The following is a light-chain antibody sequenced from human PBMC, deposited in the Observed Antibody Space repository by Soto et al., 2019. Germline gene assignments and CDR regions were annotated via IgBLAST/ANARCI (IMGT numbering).Light chain of an antibody. CDR2: GTS. CDR1: QSIASN. V-gene: IGKV3-15*01. CDR3: QQYNKWRT. J-gene: IGKJ1*01. Sequence: EIVMTQSPATLSVSPGESATLSCRASQSIASNLAWYQQRPGQAPRLLIYGTSTRATGIPERFSGSGSGTEFTLTIDSLKSEDFAVYYCQQYNKWRTFGKGNKVDI.